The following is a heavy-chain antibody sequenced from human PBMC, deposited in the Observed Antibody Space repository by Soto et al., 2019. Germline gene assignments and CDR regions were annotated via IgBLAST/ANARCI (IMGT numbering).Heavy chain of an antibody. CDR2: ISWNSVSI. D-gene: IGHD3-3*01. J-gene: IGHJ5*02. CDR3: AKAQAYDFSEENWFDP. V-gene: IGHV3-9*01. CDR1: GFTFDDYA. Sequence: EVQLVESGGGLVQPGRSLRLSCAASGFTFDDYAMHWVRQAPGKGLEWVSGISWNSVSIGYADSVKGRFTISRDNAKNPLYMQINSLRAEDTALYYRAKAQAYDFSEENWFDPWGQGTLVTVSS.